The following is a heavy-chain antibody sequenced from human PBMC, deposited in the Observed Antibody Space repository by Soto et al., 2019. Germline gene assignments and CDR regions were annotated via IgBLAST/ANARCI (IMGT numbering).Heavy chain of an antibody. Sequence: GGSLRLSCAASGFTFSSYAMSWVRQAPGKGLEWVSAISGSGGSTYYADSVKGRFTISRDNSKNTLYLQMNSLRVEDTAVYYCAKDRPLYSSSWYLSRYFDYWGQGTLVTVSS. CDR3: AKDRPLYSSSWYLSRYFDY. V-gene: IGHV3-23*01. J-gene: IGHJ4*02. CDR1: GFTFSSYA. CDR2: ISGSGGST. D-gene: IGHD6-13*01.